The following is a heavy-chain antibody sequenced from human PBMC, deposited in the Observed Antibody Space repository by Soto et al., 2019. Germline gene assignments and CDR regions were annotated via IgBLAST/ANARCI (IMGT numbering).Heavy chain of an antibody. J-gene: IGHJ4*02. CDR1: GGSISTGGYY. V-gene: IGHV4-31*03. CDR3: ARKRLVMVRGVYYSAY. Sequence: TLSLTCTVSGGSISTGGYYWSWIRQHPGKGLEWIGYIYNSATTYYNPSLKSRVTISVDTSKNQFSLKLSSVTVADTAVYYCARKRLVMVRGVYYSAYWGQGTLVTVSS. D-gene: IGHD3-10*01. CDR2: IYNSATT.